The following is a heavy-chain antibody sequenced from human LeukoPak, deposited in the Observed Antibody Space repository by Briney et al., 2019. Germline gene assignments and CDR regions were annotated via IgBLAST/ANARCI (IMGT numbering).Heavy chain of an antibody. J-gene: IGHJ5*02. D-gene: IGHD3-10*01. CDR1: GGSISSSSYY. Sequence: PSETLSLTCTVSGGSISSSSYYWGRIRQPPGKGLEWIGSIYYSGSTYYNPSLKSRVTISVDTSKNQFSLKLSSVTAADTAVYYCARHLDRITMVRGVITWFDPWGQGTLVTVSS. V-gene: IGHV4-39*01. CDR3: ARHLDRITMVRGVITWFDP. CDR2: IYYSGST.